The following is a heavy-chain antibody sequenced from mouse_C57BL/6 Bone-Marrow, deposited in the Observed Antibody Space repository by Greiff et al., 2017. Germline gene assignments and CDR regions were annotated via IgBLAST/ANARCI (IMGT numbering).Heavy chain of an antibody. CDR1: GYTFTSYW. CDR3: ARMNYYGSSFFDY. D-gene: IGHD1-1*01. V-gene: IGHV1-55*01. Sequence: QVQLQQPGAELVKPGASVKMSCKASGYTFTSYWITWVKQRPGQGLEWIGDIYPGSGSTNYNEKFKSKATLTVDTSSSTAYMQLRSLTSEDSAVYYCARMNYYGSSFFDYWGQGTTLTVSS. CDR2: IYPGSGST. J-gene: IGHJ2*01.